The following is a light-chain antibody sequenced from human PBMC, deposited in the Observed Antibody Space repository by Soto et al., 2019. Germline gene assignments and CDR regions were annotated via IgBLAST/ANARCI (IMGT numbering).Light chain of an antibody. J-gene: IGLJ7*01. CDR3: SSYTSSSTAV. CDR1: SSDIGAYDY. V-gene: IGLV2-14*03. CDR2: EVS. Sequence: QSALTQPASVSGSPGQSITISCSGTSSDIGAYDYVSWYQQHPDRAPKLIIYEVSNRPSGVSNRFSGSKSGNTASLTISGLQAEDEADYYCSSYTSSSTAVFGGGTQLTVL.